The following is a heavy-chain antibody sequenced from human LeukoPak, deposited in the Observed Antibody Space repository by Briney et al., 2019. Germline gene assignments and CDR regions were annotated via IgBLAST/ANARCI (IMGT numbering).Heavy chain of an antibody. J-gene: IGHJ4*02. V-gene: IGHV3-21*06. Sequence: GGSLRLSCTASGLTFSTSGFNWVRQAPGKWLEWVAAIGPTGSDRYHADSIKGRFTISRDNANNFLYLQMNSLRAEDTAVYYCATETNGRHYDYWGQGTLLTVSS. CDR3: ATETNGRHYDY. CDR2: IGPTGSDR. D-gene: IGHD2-8*01. CDR1: GLTFSTSG.